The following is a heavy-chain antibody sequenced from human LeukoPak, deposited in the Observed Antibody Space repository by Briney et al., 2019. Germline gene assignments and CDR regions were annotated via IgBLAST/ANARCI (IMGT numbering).Heavy chain of an antibody. CDR3: AKDRVSDY. V-gene: IGHV3-9*01. CDR1: GFTFDDYA. Sequence: GGSLRLSCAVSGFTFDDYAMHWVRQVPGKGLEWVSGINWNSDSIGYADSVKGRFTTSRDNAKNSLYLQMNSLRAEDTAVYYCAKDRVSDYWGQGTLVTVSS. J-gene: IGHJ4*02. CDR2: INWNSDSI.